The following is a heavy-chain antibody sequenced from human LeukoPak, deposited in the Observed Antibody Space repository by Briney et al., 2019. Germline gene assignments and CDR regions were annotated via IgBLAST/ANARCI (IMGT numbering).Heavy chain of an antibody. J-gene: IGHJ4*02. V-gene: IGHV3-23*01. Sequence: GGSLRLSCAVSGFSFSNYLMSWVRRAPAKGLEWVSAISGSGGTYYADSVKGRFTISRDNSKNTLYLQMSSLRGEDTAVYYCAKDLPRSKSFDYWGQGTLVTVSS. CDR1: GFSFSNYL. CDR3: AKDLPRSKSFDY. CDR2: ISGSGGT.